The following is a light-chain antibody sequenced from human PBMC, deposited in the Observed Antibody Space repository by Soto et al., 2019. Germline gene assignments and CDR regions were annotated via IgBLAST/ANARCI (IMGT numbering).Light chain of an antibody. CDR3: AAWDDSLNGYV. CDR2: SNN. J-gene: IGLJ1*01. V-gene: IGLV1-44*01. CDR1: SSNIGSNT. Sequence: QPVLTQPPSASGTPGQRVTIFCSGSSSNIGSNTVNWYQQLPGTAPKLLIYSNNQRPSGVPDRFSGSKSGTSASLAISGLQSEDEADYYCAAWDDSLNGYVLGAGTKLTVL.